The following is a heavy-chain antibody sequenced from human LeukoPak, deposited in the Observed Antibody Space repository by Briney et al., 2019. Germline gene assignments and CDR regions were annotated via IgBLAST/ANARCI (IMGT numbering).Heavy chain of an antibody. D-gene: IGHD2-2*02. CDR2: IYYSGST. Sequence: PSETLSLTCTVSGGSISSSSYYWGWIRQPPGKGLEWIGSIYYSGSTYYNPSLKSRFTISADTSKNQFSLKLSSVTAADTAVYYCARPKAYCSSTSCYTSWYFDFWGQGTLVTVSS. CDR3: ARPKAYCSSTSCYTSWYFDF. J-gene: IGHJ4*02. V-gene: IGHV4-39*01. CDR1: GGSISSSSYY.